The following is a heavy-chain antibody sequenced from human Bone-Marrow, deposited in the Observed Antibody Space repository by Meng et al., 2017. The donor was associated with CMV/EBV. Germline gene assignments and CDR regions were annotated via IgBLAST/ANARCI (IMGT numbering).Heavy chain of an antibody. D-gene: IGHD3-10*01. CDR2: ISSSGSTI. Sequence: GESLKISCAASRFTFSSYEMHWVRQAPGKGLEWVSYISSSGSTIYYADSVKGRFTISRDNAKNSLYLQMNSLRAEDTAVYYCARLLWFGELSPGGGAYWAQGPLVPVPS. CDR3: ARLLWFGELSPGGGAY. J-gene: IGHJ4*02. V-gene: IGHV3-48*03. CDR1: RFTFSSYE.